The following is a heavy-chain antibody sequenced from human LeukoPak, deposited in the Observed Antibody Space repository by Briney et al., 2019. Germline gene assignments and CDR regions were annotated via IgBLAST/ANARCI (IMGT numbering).Heavy chain of an antibody. Sequence: GGSLRLSCAASGFTFSIYWMTWVRQAPGKGLEWVAKIKQDGSEKYYVDSVKGRFTISRDNSKNTLYLQMNSLRAEDTAVYYCAKGNYCDSSVYYFDYWGQGTLVTVSS. CDR3: AKGNYCDSSVYYFDY. CDR2: IKQDGSEK. CDR1: GFTFSIYW. V-gene: IGHV3-7*01. J-gene: IGHJ4*02. D-gene: IGHD3-22*01.